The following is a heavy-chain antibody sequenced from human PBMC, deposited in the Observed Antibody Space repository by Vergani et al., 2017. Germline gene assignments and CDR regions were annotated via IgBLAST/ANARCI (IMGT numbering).Heavy chain of an antibody. CDR1: GFTFSSYW. J-gene: IGHJ4*02. V-gene: IGHV3-7*03. D-gene: IGHD5-18*01. Sequence: EVQLVESGGGLVQPGGSLRLSCAASGFTFSSYWMSCVRQAPGKGLEWVSNITQDGSAKHYVDSVKGRFTISRDNAKNALYLQMNSLRAEDTAVYYCARAPGYSYGLYYFDYWGQGTLVTVSS. CDR2: ITQDGSAK. CDR3: ARAPGYSYGLYYFDY.